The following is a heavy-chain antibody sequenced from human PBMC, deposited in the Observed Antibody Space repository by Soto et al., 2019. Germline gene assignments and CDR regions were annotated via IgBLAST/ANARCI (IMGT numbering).Heavy chain of an antibody. CDR2: IYHAGSP. CDR3: ARASSFRGDFDI. Sequence: QVQLQESGPGLVKASGTLSLTCVVSGGSIRSSSWWTWLRQSPGQGLEWIGEIYHAGSPNYNPSFQSRVTISADNSKNSFSLKMTCVTAADTAKYYCARASSFRGDFDIWGQGTAVTVSS. D-gene: IGHD2-21*01. V-gene: IGHV4-4*02. J-gene: IGHJ3*02. CDR1: GGSIRSSSW.